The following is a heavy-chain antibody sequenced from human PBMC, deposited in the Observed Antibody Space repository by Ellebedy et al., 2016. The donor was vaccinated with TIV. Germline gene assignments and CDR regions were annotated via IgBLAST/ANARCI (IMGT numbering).Heavy chain of an antibody. J-gene: IGHJ2*01. V-gene: IGHV3-13*01. Sequence: PGGSLRLSCAASGFTFRIYDMHWVRQSIGKGLEWVSAFGSGGDAYYPASVKGRFTISRENAKNSVYLQMNSLRVGDTAVYYCVRGGAAPHHRYFDFWGRGTLVTVSS. D-gene: IGHD1-26*01. CDR3: VRGGAAPHHRYFDF. CDR1: GFTFRIYD. CDR2: FGSGGDA.